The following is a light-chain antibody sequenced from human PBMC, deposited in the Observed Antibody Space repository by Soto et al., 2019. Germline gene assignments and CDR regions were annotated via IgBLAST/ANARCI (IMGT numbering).Light chain of an antibody. CDR3: QQYGSSRWT. Sequence: ENVLTQSPGTLSLSPGGRATLSCRASQSVSSSYLAWYQQKPGQAPRLVIYGASSRATGIPDRFSGSGSGTDFTLTISRLEPEDFAVYYCQQYGSSRWTFGQGTKVDI. J-gene: IGKJ1*01. V-gene: IGKV3-20*01. CDR2: GAS. CDR1: QSVSSSY.